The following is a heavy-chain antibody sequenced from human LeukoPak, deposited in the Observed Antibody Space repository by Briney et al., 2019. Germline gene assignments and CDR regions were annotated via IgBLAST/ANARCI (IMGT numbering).Heavy chain of an antibody. CDR3: DM. CDR2: ISYIGST. V-gene: IGHV4-59*11. J-gene: IGHJ3*02. Sequence: SETLSLTCTVSAASISGHYLTWVRQPPGKGLEWIGYISYIGSTNYNPSLKSRVTISVETSKNQFSLKLSSVTAADTAVNAFDMWGQGTMVTVSS. CDR1: AASISGHY.